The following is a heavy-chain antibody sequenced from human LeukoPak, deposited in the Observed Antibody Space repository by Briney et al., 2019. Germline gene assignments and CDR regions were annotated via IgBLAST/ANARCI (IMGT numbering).Heavy chain of an antibody. J-gene: IGHJ4*02. CDR2: ISWNSGSI. Sequence: PGRSLRLSCAASGFTFDDYAMHWVRQAPGKGLEWVSGISWNSGSIGYADSVKGRFTISRDNAKNSLYLQMNSLTTEDTAVYYCAKFAEPSTTIDYWGQGTLVTVSS. V-gene: IGHV3-9*01. D-gene: IGHD1-26*01. CDR1: GFTFDDYA. CDR3: AKFAEPSTTIDY.